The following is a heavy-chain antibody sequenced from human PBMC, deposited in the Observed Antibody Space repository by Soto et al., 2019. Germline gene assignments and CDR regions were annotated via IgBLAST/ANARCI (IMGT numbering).Heavy chain of an antibody. CDR3: AREIGYYYDSSPL. Sequence: SETLSLTCAVSGASIGSGGWWSWVRQPPGKGLEWIAEIFHDGNTNYSPSLKSRVTISVDTSKNQFSLKLSSVTAADTAVYYCAREIGYYYDSSPLWGQGTLVTVSS. CDR2: IFHDGNT. V-gene: IGHV4-4*02. J-gene: IGHJ4*02. CDR1: GASIGSGGW. D-gene: IGHD3-22*01.